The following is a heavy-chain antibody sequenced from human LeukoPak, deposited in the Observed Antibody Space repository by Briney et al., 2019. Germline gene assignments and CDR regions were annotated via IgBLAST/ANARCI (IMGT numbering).Heavy chain of an antibody. J-gene: IGHJ3*02. CDR2: MYRNDDK. CDR1: GVSLSTSGVG. V-gene: IGHV2-5*01. D-gene: IGHD3-3*01. CDR3: AHAPPAEYDFWSGYYGYAFDI. Sequence: SGPTLVKPKPTHTPTCTFSGVSLSTSGVGVCWIRQPPGKALEPLAPMYRNDDKRNRPSLKSRLTITKDTSKNQVVLTMTNMDPVDTATYYCAHAPPAEYDFWSGYYGYAFDIWGQGTMVTVSS.